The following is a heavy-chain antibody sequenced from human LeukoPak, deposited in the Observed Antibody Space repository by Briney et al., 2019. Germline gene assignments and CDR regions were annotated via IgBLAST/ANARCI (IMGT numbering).Heavy chain of an antibody. CDR3: AAPYDTSAFDI. V-gene: IGHV3-30*04. CDR1: GFTFSSYA. J-gene: IGHJ3*02. CDR2: ISYDGSNK. Sequence: GGSLRLSCAASGFTFSSYAMHWVRQAPGKGLEWVAVISYDGSNKYYADSVKGRFTISRDNSKNTLYLQMNSLRAEDTAVYYCAAPYDTSAFDIWGQGTMVTVSS. D-gene: IGHD3-22*01.